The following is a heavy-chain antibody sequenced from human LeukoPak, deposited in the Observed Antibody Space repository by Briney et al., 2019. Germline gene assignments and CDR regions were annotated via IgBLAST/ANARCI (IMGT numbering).Heavy chain of an antibody. D-gene: IGHD2-2*01. CDR2: IYHSGST. CDR3: ANKLGYCSSTSCYYWFDP. Sequence: PSGTLSLTCAVSGGSISSSNWWSWVRQPPGKGLEWIGEIYHSGSTNYNPSLKSRVTISVDKSKNQFSLKLSSVPAADTAVYYCANKLGYCSSTSCYYWFDPWGQGTLVTVSS. CDR1: GGSISSSNW. J-gene: IGHJ5*02. V-gene: IGHV4-4*02.